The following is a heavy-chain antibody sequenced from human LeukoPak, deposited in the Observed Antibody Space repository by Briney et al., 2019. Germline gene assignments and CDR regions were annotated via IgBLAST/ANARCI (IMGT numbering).Heavy chain of an antibody. CDR2: INHSGST. V-gene: IGHV4-34*01. CDR1: GGSFSGYY. J-gene: IGHJ4*02. D-gene: IGHD2-15*01. CDR3: ARGSRGSGGSGYRN. Sequence: PSETLSLTCAVFGGSFSGYYWSWIRQPPGKGLEWIGEINHSGSTNYNPSLKSRVTISVDTSKNQFSLKLSSVTAADTAVYYCARGSRGSGGSGYRNWGQGTLVTVSS.